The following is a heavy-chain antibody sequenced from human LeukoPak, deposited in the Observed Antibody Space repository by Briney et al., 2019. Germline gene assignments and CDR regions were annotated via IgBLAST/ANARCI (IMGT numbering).Heavy chain of an antibody. J-gene: IGHJ4*02. CDR2: IIPILGTA. Sequence: EASVKVSCKASGGTFSSYAISWVRQAPGQGLEWMGRIIPILGTANYAQKFQGRVTITADESTSTAYMELSSLRSEDTAVYYCARDQERAVGATVFDYWGQGTLVTVSS. CDR1: GGTFSSYA. D-gene: IGHD1-26*01. CDR3: ARDQERAVGATVFDY. V-gene: IGHV1-69*11.